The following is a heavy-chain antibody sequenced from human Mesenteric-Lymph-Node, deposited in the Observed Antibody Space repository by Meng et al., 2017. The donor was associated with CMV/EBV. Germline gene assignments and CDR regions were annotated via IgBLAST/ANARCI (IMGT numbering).Heavy chain of an antibody. CDR2: VYYTGST. Sequence: GGSISSSRYYWGWIRQSPGKGLEWIGSVYYTGSTFYNPSLKSRVTISADSSKNQFSLKVSSVTAADTAVYYCARHLTATMVTVAFDSWGQGALVTVSS. CDR3: ARHLTATMVTVAFDS. J-gene: IGHJ4*02. CDR1: GGSISSSRYY. D-gene: IGHD4/OR15-4a*01. V-gene: IGHV4-39*01.